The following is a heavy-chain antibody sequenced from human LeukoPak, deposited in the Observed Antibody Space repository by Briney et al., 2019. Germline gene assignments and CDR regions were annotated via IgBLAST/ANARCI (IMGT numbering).Heavy chain of an antibody. J-gene: IGHJ6*03. CDR2: LGGGGIDT. D-gene: IGHD3-10*01. V-gene: IGHV3-23*01. CDR3: AKDRGQIYYNYYMDV. CDR1: GFTVSSNY. Sequence: PGGSLRLSCAASGFTVSSNYMSWVRQPPGKGLEWVSTLGGGGIDTYYADSVKGRFTISRDNSKNTLYLHMNSLRAEDTAVYYCAKDRGQIYYNYYMDVWGKGTTVTVSS.